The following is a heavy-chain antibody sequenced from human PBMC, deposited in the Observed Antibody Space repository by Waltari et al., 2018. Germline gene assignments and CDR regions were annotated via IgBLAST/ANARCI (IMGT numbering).Heavy chain of an antibody. CDR3: ARHRGVHTGFPGLDP. J-gene: IGHJ5*02. V-gene: IGHV4-39*01. Sequence: QLQLQESGPGLVKPSETLSLICTVSGGSISGAYYWDWIRQSPGTGLEWIGDGSSGGNTTSNPSLKGRVTISTDTSKNQFSLRLRSVTAADTAVYYCARHRGVHTGFPGLDPWGQGTLVTVSS. D-gene: IGHD3-10*01. CDR2: GSSGGNT. CDR1: GGSISGAYY.